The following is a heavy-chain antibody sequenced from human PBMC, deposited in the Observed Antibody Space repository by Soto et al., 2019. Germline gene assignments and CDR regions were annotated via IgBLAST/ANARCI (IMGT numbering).Heavy chain of an antibody. CDR3: ARSYISSSYWFDP. J-gene: IGHJ5*02. CDR2: INPSRGTT. V-gene: IGHV1-46*03. Sequence: AAVKVSCKASGYTFITYFMHWVRQAPGQGLEWMGVINPSRGTTTYAQKFQDRVTMTRDTSASTVYMELSSLRSEDTAMYYCARSYISSSYWFDPWGQGTLVTVSS. CDR1: GYTFITYF. D-gene: IGHD6-6*01.